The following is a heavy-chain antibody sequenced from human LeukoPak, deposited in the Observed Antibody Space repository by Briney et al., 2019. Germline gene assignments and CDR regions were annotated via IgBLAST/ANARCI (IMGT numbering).Heavy chain of an antibody. J-gene: IGHJ4*02. D-gene: IGHD3-10*01. CDR1: GFTFGSYA. CDR2: VRGGGDNI. V-gene: IGHV3-23*01. Sequence: GRSLRLSCAASGFTFGSYAMSWVRQAPGKGLEWVSSVRGGGDNIQYAVSVKGRFTISRDNSNKTLHLQMNNLRVDDTAVYYCAKEFFGSGNSFNGVFDSWGQRALVTVSS. CDR3: AKEFFGSGNSFNGVFDS.